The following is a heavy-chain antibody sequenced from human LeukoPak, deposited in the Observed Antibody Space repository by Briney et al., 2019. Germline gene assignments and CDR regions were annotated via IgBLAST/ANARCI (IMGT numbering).Heavy chain of an antibody. CDR1: GYTFTSYD. J-gene: IGHJ5*02. D-gene: IGHD6-13*01. CDR2: MNPNSGNT. CDR3: ARAYIAAAGTGGSYWFDP. V-gene: IGHV1-8*01. Sequence: ASVKVSCKASGYTFTSYDINWVRQATGQGLEWMGWMNPNSGNTGYAQKFQGRVTMTSNTSISTAYMELSSLRSEDTAVYYCARAYIAAAGTGGSYWFDPWGQGTLVTVSS.